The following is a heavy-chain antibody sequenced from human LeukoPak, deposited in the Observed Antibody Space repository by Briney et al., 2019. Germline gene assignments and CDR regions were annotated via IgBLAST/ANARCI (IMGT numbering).Heavy chain of an antibody. CDR1: GGTFRSYA. J-gene: IGHJ3*02. Sequence: KVSCXASGGTFRSYAISWVRQARGQGGERMGGIIPIFGTANYAQKFQGRVTITADESTSTAYMELSSLRSEDTAVYYCAIGFSYLRIFDIWGQGTMVTVSS. V-gene: IGHV1-69*01. CDR3: AIGFSYLRIFDI. D-gene: IGHD3-10*01. CDR2: IIPIFGTA.